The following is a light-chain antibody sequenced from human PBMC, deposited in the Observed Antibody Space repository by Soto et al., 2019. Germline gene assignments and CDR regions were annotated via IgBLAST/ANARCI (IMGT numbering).Light chain of an antibody. Sequence: EIVLTQSPATLSVSPGERATLSCRASQSVNSNYLAWYQHKTGQAPRLLIYGASSRATAIPDRFSGSGSGTDFTLTISRMEPEDFAVYYCQQFSSTPSWTFGQGSKVDI. J-gene: IGKJ1*01. CDR1: QSVNSNY. V-gene: IGKV3-20*01. CDR2: GAS. CDR3: QQFSSTPSWT.